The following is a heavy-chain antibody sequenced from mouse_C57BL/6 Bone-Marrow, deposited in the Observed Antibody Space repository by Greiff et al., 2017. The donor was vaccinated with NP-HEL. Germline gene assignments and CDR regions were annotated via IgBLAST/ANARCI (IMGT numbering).Heavy chain of an antibody. J-gene: IGHJ3*01. CDR1: YTFTDYYM. D-gene: IGHD2-3*01. CDR2: YPVSGNTY. Sequence: VQLQQSGPELVKPGASVKMSCKASGYTFTDYYMHWVKQKPGKGLEWIGEIYPVSGNTYYNEKFKGKATLTADTSSSTAYMQLSSLTSEDSAVYFCARDGYYPFAYWGQGTLVTVSA. V-gene: IGHV1-83*01. CDR3: RDGYYPFAY.